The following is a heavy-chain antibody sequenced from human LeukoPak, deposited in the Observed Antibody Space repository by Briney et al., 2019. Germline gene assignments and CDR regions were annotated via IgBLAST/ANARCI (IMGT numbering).Heavy chain of an antibody. CDR3: ASGRLRYFDWLSPDDAFDI. J-gene: IGHJ3*02. V-gene: IGHV4-34*01. D-gene: IGHD3-9*01. CDR2: INHSGST. CDR1: GGSFSGYY. Sequence: SETLSLTCAVYGGSFSGYYWSWISQPPGKGLEWIGEINHSGSTNYNPSLKSRVTISVDTSKNQFSLKLSSVTAADTAVYYCASGRLRYFDWLSPDDAFDIWGQGTMVTVSS.